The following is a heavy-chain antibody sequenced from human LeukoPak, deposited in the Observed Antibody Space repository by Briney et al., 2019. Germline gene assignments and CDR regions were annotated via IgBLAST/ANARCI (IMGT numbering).Heavy chain of an antibody. CDR3: ARDFGSFEILWPGLSPGFDP. J-gene: IGHJ5*02. CDR2: INAGNGNT. CDR1: GGTFSSYA. D-gene: IGHD3-10*01. Sequence: GASVKVSCKASGGTFSSYAISWVRQAPGQRLEWMGWINAGNGNTKYSQKFQGRVTITRDTSASTAYMELSSLRSEDTAVYYCARDFGSFEILWPGLSPGFDPWGQGTLVTVSS. V-gene: IGHV1-3*01.